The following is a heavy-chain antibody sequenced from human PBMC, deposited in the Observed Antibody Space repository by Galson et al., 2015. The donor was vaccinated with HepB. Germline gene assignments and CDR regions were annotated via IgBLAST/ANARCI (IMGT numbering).Heavy chain of an antibody. J-gene: IGHJ4*02. CDR2: ISSSSSYI. V-gene: IGHV3-21*01. D-gene: IGHD4-17*01. CDR1: GFTFSSYS. Sequence: SLRLSCAASGFTFSSYSMNWVRQAPGKGLEWVSSISSSSSYIYYADSVKGRFTISRDNAKNSLYLQMNSLRAEDTAVYYCARGGRATVTTGPHYWGQGTLVTVSS. CDR3: ARGGRATVTTGPHY.